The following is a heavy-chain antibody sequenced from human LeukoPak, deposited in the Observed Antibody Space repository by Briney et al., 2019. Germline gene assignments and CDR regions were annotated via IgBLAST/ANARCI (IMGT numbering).Heavy chain of an antibody. V-gene: IGHV1-69*13. CDR2: IIPIFGTA. J-gene: IGHJ6*02. CDR1: GYTFISYA. Sequence: SVKVSCKASGYTFISYAVSWVRQAPGQGLEWMGGIIPIFGTANYAQKFQGRVTITADESTSTAYMELSSLRSEDTAVYYCAKSVLFYYYGMDVWGQGATVTVSS. CDR3: AKSVLFYYYGMDV. D-gene: IGHD4/OR15-4a*01.